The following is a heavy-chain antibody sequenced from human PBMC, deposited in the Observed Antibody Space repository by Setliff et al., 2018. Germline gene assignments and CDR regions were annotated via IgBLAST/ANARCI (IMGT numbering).Heavy chain of an antibody. CDR3: ARFLYCTSTSCPVTFDH. CDR1: GGSISSYY. Sequence: SETLSLTCTVSGGSISSYYWSWIRQPAGKGLEWIGRIYTSGSTNYNPSLKRRVTMSVDTSKNQFSLKLSSVTAADTAVYYCARFLYCTSTSCPVTFDHWGRGTLVTVSS. D-gene: IGHD2-2*01. J-gene: IGHJ4*02. V-gene: IGHV4-4*07. CDR2: IYTSGST.